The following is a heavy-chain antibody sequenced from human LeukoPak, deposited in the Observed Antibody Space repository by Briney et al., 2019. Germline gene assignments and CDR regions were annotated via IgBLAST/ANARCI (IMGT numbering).Heavy chain of an antibody. Sequence: GGSLRLSCAASGFTFSGYEMNWVRQAPGKGLEWISYISSSAGTTYHADSVKGRFTISRDNAKNLLYLQMNSLKSEDTAVYYCAENNRNLFDLWGQEPWSPSPQ. D-gene: IGHD1-14*01. CDR1: GFTFSGYE. CDR3: AENNRNLFDL. V-gene: IGHV3-48*03. J-gene: IGHJ4*01. CDR2: ISSSAGTT.